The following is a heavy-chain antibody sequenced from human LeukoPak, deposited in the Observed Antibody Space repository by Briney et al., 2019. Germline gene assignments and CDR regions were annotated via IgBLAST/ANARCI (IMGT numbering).Heavy chain of an antibody. Sequence: PGGSLRLSCAAFGFTFSSYAMSWVRQAPGKGLEWVSAISGSGGSTYYADSVKGRFTISRDNSKNTLYLQMNSLRAEDTAVYYCAKGSSMIVLVPGYFDYWGQGTLVTVSS. V-gene: IGHV3-23*01. CDR1: GFTFSSYA. CDR3: AKGSSMIVLVPGYFDY. CDR2: ISGSGGST. D-gene: IGHD2-8*02. J-gene: IGHJ4*02.